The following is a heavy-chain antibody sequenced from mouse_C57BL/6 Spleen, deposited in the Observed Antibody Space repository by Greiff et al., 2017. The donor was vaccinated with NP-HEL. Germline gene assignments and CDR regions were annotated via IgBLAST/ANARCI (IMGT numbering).Heavy chain of an antibody. V-gene: IGHV1-7*01. CDR1: GYTFTSYW. J-gene: IGHJ1*03. CDR2: INPSSGYT. Sequence: VQLQQSGAELAKPGASVKLSCKASGYTFTSYWMHWVKQRPGQGLDWIGYINPSSGYTKYNQKFKDKATLTADISSSTAYMQLSSLTYEDSAVYYCARKTTVVADWYVDVWGTGTTVTVSS. D-gene: IGHD1-1*01. CDR3: ARKTTVVADWYVDV.